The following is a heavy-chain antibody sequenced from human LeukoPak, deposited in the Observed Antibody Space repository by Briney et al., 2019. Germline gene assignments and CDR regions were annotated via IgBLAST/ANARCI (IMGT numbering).Heavy chain of an antibody. CDR3: ASGRQLGY. J-gene: IGHJ4*02. D-gene: IGHD6-13*01. CDR2: IKEDGSEK. V-gene: IGHV3-7*01. CDR1: GFTFSNYW. Sequence: PGGSLRLSCAASGFTFSNYWMSWVRQAPGKGLEWVANIKEDGSEKYYVDSVKGGFTISRDNARNSLYLQMNSLRAEDTAVYYCASGRQLGYWGQGTLVTVSS.